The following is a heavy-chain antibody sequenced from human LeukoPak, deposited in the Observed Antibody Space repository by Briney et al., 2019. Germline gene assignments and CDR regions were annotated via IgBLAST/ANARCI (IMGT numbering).Heavy chain of an antibody. Sequence: PGGSLRLSCAASGFTFSSYSMNWVRQAPGKGLEWASSISSSSSYIYYADSVKGRFTISRDNAKNSLYLQMNSLRAEDTAVYYCARDREDIAVAGPGYWGQGTLVTVSS. CDR1: GFTFSSYS. V-gene: IGHV3-21*01. CDR3: ARDREDIAVAGPGY. D-gene: IGHD6-19*01. J-gene: IGHJ4*02. CDR2: ISSSSSYI.